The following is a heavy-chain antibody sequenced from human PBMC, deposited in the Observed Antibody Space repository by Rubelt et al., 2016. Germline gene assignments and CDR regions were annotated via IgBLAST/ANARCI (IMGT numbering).Heavy chain of an antibody. D-gene: IGHD2-15*01. J-gene: IGHJ4*02. CDR2: ISSSSSYI. V-gene: IGHV3-21*01. Sequence: WVRQAPGKGLEWVSSISSSSSYIYYADSVKGRFTISRDNAKNSLYLQMSSLRAEDTAVYYCARDKDMEEDLDYWGQGTLVTVSS. CDR3: ARDKDMEEDLDY.